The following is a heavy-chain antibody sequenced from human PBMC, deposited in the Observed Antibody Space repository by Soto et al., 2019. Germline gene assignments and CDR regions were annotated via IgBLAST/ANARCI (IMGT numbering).Heavy chain of an antibody. CDR1: GFTLGYHY. CDR2: ISGSGGST. J-gene: IGHJ6*02. V-gene: IGHV3-23*01. D-gene: IGHD4-17*01. CDR3: AKTIYGSYYYYGMDV. Sequence: TGGSPSLSSEDSGFTLGYHYIYLVRPAPGKGLEWVSAISGSGGSTYYADSVKGRFTISRDNSKNTLYLQMNSLRAEDTAVYYCAKTIYGSYYYYGMDVWGQGTKVTCSS.